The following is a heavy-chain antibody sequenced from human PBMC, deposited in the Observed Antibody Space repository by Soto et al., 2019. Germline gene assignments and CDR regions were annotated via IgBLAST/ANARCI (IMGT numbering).Heavy chain of an antibody. J-gene: IGHJ4*02. Sequence: PGGSLRLSCEASGFASNKFGMHWVRQAPGKGLEWVAFISYDGSYQYYADSVQGRLTITRDNSMNTLNMQLNSLRREDSAVYYCAKGGEVGGVLGDHWGQGTLVTVSS. V-gene: IGHV3-30*18. CDR3: AKGGEVGGVLGDH. D-gene: IGHD1-26*01. CDR1: GFASNKFG. CDR2: ISYDGSYQ.